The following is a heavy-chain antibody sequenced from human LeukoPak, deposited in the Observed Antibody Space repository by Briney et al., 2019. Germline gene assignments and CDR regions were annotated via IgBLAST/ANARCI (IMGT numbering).Heavy chain of an antibody. CDR3: AKGPAMVRGTFDP. D-gene: IGHD3-10*01. Sequence: GGSLRLSCAASGFTFSSYEMSWVRQAPGKGLEWVSSISGSGGNTYYADSVKGRFTISRDYSKNTLYLQMNSLRTEETAVYYCAKGPAMVRGTFDPWGQGTLVTVSS. CDR1: GFTFSSYE. V-gene: IGHV3-23*01. J-gene: IGHJ5*02. CDR2: ISGSGGNT.